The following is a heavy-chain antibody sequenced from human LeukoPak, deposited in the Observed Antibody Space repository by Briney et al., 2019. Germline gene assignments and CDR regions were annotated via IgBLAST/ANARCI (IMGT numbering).Heavy chain of an antibody. V-gene: IGHV4-61*02. CDR1: GDSISSGSYY. Sequence: SETLSLTCTVSGDSISSGSYYWSWTRQPAGKGLEWIGRIYGSGRTNFNPSLESRVTISIDTSKNQFSLKLTPVTAADTAVYYCARAVDSSGYQYKGFDPWGQGTLVTVSS. CDR2: IYGSGRT. CDR3: ARAVDSSGYQYKGFDP. D-gene: IGHD3-22*01. J-gene: IGHJ5*02.